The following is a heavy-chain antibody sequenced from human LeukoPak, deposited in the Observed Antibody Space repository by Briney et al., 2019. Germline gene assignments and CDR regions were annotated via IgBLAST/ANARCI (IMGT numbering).Heavy chain of an antibody. CDR3: ARPGYCSSTSCSADDY. D-gene: IGHD2-2*01. CDR2: INHSGST. J-gene: IGHJ4*02. CDR1: GGSFSGYY. Sequence: PSETLSLTCAVYGGSFSGYYWSWIRQPPGKGLEWIGEINHSGSTNYNPSLKSRVTISVDTSKKQFSLKLSSVTAADTAVYYCARPGYCSSTSCSADDYWGQGTLVTVSS. V-gene: IGHV4-34*01.